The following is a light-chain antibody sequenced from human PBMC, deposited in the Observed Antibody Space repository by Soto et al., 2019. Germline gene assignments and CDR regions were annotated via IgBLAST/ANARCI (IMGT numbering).Light chain of an antibody. J-gene: IGKJ5*01. CDR3: QHRSEWPVS. CDR1: RSVNSY. Sequence: EIVLTQSPATLSSFPGDRVTLSCRASRSVNSYLAWYQQKPGRAPRLLISDASNRATGIPARFSGSGSGTEFTLTISSLEPEDFAVYYCQHRSEWPVSFGQGTRLEIK. V-gene: IGKV3-11*01. CDR2: DAS.